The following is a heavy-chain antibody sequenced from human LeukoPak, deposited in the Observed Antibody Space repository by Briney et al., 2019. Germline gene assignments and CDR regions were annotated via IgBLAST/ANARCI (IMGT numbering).Heavy chain of an antibody. Sequence: PGGSLRLSCAASGFTFSSYSMNWVRQAPRKGLEWVSYISGSSSSIYYADSVKGRFTISRDNAKNSLYLQMNSLRAEDTAVYYCARHSGSYYDPWGQGTLVTVSS. J-gene: IGHJ5*02. V-gene: IGHV3-21*01. D-gene: IGHD3-10*01. CDR1: GFTFSSYS. CDR3: ARHSGSYYDP. CDR2: ISGSSSSI.